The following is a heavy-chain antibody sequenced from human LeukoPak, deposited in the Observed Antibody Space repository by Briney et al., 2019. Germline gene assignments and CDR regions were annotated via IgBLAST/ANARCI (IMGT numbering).Heavy chain of an antibody. CDR1: DFIFSNYA. V-gene: IGHV3-23*01. J-gene: IGHJ4*02. D-gene: IGHD2-15*01. Sequence: PGGSLRLACAASDFIFSNYAMSWVRQAPGKGLEWVSAIGVSGTVTYYADSVKGHFTISRDNSKNTLYLQMNSLRAEDTAVYYCVKQIGYCSGGSCYFDYWGQGTLVTVSS. CDR3: VKQIGYCSGGSCYFDY. CDR2: IGVSGTVT.